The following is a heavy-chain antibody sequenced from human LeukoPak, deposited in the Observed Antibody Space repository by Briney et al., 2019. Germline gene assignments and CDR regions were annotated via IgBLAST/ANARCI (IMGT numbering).Heavy chain of an antibody. Sequence: PGGSLRLSCAASGFTFSSYAMNWVRQAPGKGLEWVAVISYDGFKKDFADSVKGRFTISSDTSKNTLYLQMNSLRAEDTAVYYCARDLSPVVRASPMGYWGQGTLVTVSS. V-gene: IGHV3-30-3*01. CDR1: GFTFSSYA. D-gene: IGHD3-10*01. CDR2: ISYDGFKK. CDR3: ARDLSPVVRASPMGY. J-gene: IGHJ4*02.